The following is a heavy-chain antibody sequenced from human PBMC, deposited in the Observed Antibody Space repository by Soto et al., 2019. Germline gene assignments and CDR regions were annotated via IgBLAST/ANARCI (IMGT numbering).Heavy chain of an antibody. CDR2: IYSDGST. CDR3: ARAPYYDSSGYLASNGMDV. V-gene: IGHV3-53*04. Sequence: EVQLVESGGGLVQPGGSLRLSCAASGFTVSSNYMSWVRQAPGKGLEWVSVIYSDGSTYYADSVKGRFTISRHNSKNTLHLPINSLRAEDTAVYSCARAPYYDSSGYLASNGMDVWGQGTRVTVSS. J-gene: IGHJ6*02. CDR1: GFTVSSNY. D-gene: IGHD3-22*01.